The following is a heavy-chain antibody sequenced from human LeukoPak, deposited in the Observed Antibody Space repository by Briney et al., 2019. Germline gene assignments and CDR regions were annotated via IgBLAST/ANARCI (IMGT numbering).Heavy chain of an antibody. J-gene: IGHJ4*02. CDR3: ARDWEGDTAMVTTFDY. D-gene: IGHD5-18*01. CDR1: GFTFSSYE. CDR2: ISSSSSYI. V-gene: IGHV3-21*01. Sequence: PGGPLRLSCAASGFTFSSYELNWVRQAPGKGLEWVSSISSSSSYIYYADSVKGRFTISRDNAKNSLYLQMNSLRAEDTAVYYCARDWEGDTAMVTTFDYWGQGTLVTVSS.